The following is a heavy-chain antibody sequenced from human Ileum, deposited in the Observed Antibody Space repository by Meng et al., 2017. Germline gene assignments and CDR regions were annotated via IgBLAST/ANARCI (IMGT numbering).Heavy chain of an antibody. D-gene: IGHD1-14*01. J-gene: IGHJ4*02. Sequence: VQLVGSGPGLVKPSGTLSFTFAVSGVAISSAIWWGWVRQPPGKGLEWIGEIFQSGSTNYNPSLKRRVSISVDKSKNHLSLSLSSVTAADTAVYYCAKAAAYNLDIWGQGALVTVSS. CDR3: AKAAAYNLDI. CDR1: GVAISSAIW. V-gene: IGHV4-4*02. CDR2: IFQSGST.